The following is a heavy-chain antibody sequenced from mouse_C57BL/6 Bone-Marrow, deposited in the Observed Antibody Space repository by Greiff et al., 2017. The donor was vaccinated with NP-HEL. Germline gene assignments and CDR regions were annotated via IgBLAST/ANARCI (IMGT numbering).Heavy chain of an antibody. V-gene: IGHV1-64*01. CDR1: GYTFTSYW. Sequence: QVQLQQPGAELVKPGASVKLSCKASGYTFTSYWMHWVKQRPGQGLEWIGMIHPNSGSTNYNEKFKSKATLTVDKSSSTAYMQLSSLTSEDSAVYYCARWVWLLSLYAMDYWGQGTSVTVSS. CDR2: IHPNSGST. D-gene: IGHD2-3*01. J-gene: IGHJ4*01. CDR3: ARWVWLLSLYAMDY.